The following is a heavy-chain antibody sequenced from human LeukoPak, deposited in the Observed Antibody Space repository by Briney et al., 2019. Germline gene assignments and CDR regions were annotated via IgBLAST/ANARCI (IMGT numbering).Heavy chain of an antibody. CDR1: GFTFSSYG. V-gene: IGHV3-33*06. CDR3: AKDPNYGSGSYYGY. D-gene: IGHD3-10*01. J-gene: IGHJ4*02. CDR2: IWYDGSNK. Sequence: GGSLRLSCAASGFTFSSYGMHWVRQAPGKGLEWVVVIWYDGSNKYYADSVKGRFTISRDNSKNTLYLQMNSLRAEDTAVYYCAKDPNYGSGSYYGYWGQGTLVTVSS.